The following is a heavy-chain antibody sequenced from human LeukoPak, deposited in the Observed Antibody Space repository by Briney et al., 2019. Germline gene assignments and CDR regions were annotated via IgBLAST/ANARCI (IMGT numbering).Heavy chain of an antibody. Sequence: SETLSLTCTVSGGSISSGSYYWSWIRQPAGKGLEWIGRIYTSGSTNYNPSLKSRVTISVDTSKNQFSLKVSSVTAADTAVYYCAALSSWYGTFDYWGQGTLVTVSS. J-gene: IGHJ4*02. CDR1: GGSISSGSYY. D-gene: IGHD6-13*01. CDR2: IYTSGST. V-gene: IGHV4-61*02. CDR3: AALSSWYGTFDY.